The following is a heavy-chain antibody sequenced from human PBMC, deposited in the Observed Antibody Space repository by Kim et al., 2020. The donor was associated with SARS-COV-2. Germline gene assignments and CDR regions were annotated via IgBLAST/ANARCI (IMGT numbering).Heavy chain of an antibody. Sequence: SGRTNYNPSHKSRVTISVDTTKNQFSLKRSSVTAADTAVYYCARGVPLDYWGQGTLVTVSS. D-gene: IGHD2-2*01. V-gene: IGHV4-34*13. J-gene: IGHJ4*02. CDR2: SGRT. CDR3: ARGVPLDY.